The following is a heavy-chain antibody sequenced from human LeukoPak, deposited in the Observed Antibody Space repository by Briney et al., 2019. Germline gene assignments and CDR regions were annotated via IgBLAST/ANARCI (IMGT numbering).Heavy chain of an antibody. Sequence: GRSLRLSCAASGFTFSTYAMHWVRQAPGKGLEWVAVIPYDGSNKYYADSVKGRFTISRENSKNRLYLQMNSLRAEDTAVYYCAREFGIGVILDWGRGTLVTVSS. V-gene: IGHV3-30*04. CDR1: GFTFSTYA. CDR2: IPYDGSNK. J-gene: IGHJ4*02. D-gene: IGHD3-22*01. CDR3: AREFGIGVILD.